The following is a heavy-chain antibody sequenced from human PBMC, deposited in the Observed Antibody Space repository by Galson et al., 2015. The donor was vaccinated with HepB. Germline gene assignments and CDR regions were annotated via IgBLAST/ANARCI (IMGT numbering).Heavy chain of an antibody. D-gene: IGHD3-10*01. CDR2: VDPEDGET. Sequence: VKVSCKVSGYTFTDYYMHWVQQAPGKGLEWMGLVDPEDGETIYAEKFQGRVTITADTSTDTAYMELSSLRSEDTAVYYCATVGAVTYGSGSYGMDVWGKGTTVTVSS. CDR3: ATVGAVTYGSGSYGMDV. V-gene: IGHV1-69-2*01. J-gene: IGHJ6*04. CDR1: GYTFTDYY.